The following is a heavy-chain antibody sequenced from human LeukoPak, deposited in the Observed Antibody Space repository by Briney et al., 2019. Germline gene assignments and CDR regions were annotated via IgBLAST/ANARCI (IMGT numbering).Heavy chain of an antibody. CDR2: IYYSGST. CDR3: ARADFWSGYQEYYYYYMDV. Sequence: SQTLSLTCTLSGGSISSGGYYWSWIRQHPGKGLEWIGCIYYSGSTYYNPSLKSQFTISVETSKNQLSLKLSSVTAADTAVYYCARADFWSGYQEYYYYYMDVWGKGTTVTVSS. J-gene: IGHJ6*03. V-gene: IGHV4-31*01. CDR1: GGSISSGGYY. D-gene: IGHD3-3*01.